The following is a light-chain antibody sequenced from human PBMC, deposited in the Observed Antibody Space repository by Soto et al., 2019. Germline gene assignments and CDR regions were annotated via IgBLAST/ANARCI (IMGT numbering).Light chain of an antibody. J-gene: IGKJ2*01. CDR3: QHYPSSSVHT. CDR1: QTIRSNF. Sequence: EIVLTQSPGTLSLSPGERATLSCRASQTIRSNFLTWYQQKRGPALRLLISGASTRAAGIPDRFSGSWSGTDFTITISRLNPEDFAVYYCQHYPSSSVHTFGQGTKLQIK. CDR2: GAS. V-gene: IGKV3-20*01.